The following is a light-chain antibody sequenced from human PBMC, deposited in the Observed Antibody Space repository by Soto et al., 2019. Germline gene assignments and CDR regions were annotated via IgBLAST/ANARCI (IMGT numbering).Light chain of an antibody. CDR1: QTISKN. CDR3: QQYGRSPLT. CDR2: GAS. V-gene: IGKV3-20*01. J-gene: IGKJ4*01. Sequence: ERMMTQSPATLSLSPGETATLSCRASQTISKNLAWYQQKPGQAPRLLIYGASSRATGIPDRFSGSGSGTDFTLTISRLEPEDFAVYYCQQYGRSPLTFGGGTKVDIK.